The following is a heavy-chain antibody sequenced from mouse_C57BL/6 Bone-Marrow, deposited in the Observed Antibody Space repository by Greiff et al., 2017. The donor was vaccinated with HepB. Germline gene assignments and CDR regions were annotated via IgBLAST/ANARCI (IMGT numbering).Heavy chain of an antibody. CDR2: IHPNSGST. J-gene: IGHJ4*01. CDR3: ARSGSYEAMDY. D-gene: IGHD1-1*02. CDR1: GYTFTSYW. V-gene: IGHV1-64*01. Sequence: QVQLQQPGAELVKPGASVKLSCKASGYTFTSYWMHWVKQRPGQGLEWIGMIHPNSGSTNYNEKFKSKATLTVDKSSSTAYMQLSSLTSEDSAVYYCARSGSYEAMDYWGNGASVTVSS.